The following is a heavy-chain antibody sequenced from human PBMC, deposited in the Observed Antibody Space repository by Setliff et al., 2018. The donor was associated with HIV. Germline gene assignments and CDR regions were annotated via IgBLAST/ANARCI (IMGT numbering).Heavy chain of an antibody. Sequence: CAFYGGSFSGYSWSWIRQPPGKGLEWIGEINHRGSTNYNPSLKSRVTISVDTSKNQFSVRLSSVTAADTAVYYCARHRDPPGTSWIYYYYYMDLWGAGTTVT. CDR3: ARHRDPPGTSWIYYYYYMDL. CDR2: INHRGST. V-gene: IGHV4-34*01. D-gene: IGHD6-13*01. CDR1: GGSFSGYS. J-gene: IGHJ6*03.